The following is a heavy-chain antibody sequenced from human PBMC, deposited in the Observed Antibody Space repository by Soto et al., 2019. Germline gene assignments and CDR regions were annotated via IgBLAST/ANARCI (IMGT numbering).Heavy chain of an antibody. CDR3: ARGQQLVPVAV. V-gene: IGHV1-69*02. D-gene: IGHD6-6*01. CDR1: GGTFSSYT. CDR2: IIPFLGIA. Sequence: SVKVSCKASGGTFSSYTISWVRQAPGQVLEWIGRIIPFLGIANYAQKFQGRVTITADKSTSTAYMELSSLRSEDTAVYYCARGQQLVPVAVWGKGTTVTVSS. J-gene: IGHJ6*04.